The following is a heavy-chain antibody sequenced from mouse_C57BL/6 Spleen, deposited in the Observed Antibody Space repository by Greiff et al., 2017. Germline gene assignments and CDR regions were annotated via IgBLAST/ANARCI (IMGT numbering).Heavy chain of an antibody. Sequence: QVQLKEPGAELVRPGTSVKLSCKASGYTFTSYWMHWVKQRPGQGLEWIGVIDPSDSYTNYNQKFKGKATLTVDTSSSTAYLQLSSLTSEDSAVYYCARLGSSGPYWGQGTTLTVSS. J-gene: IGHJ2*01. V-gene: IGHV1-59*01. CDR1: GYTFTSYW. CDR2: IDPSDSYT. D-gene: IGHD3-2*02. CDR3: ARLGSSGPY.